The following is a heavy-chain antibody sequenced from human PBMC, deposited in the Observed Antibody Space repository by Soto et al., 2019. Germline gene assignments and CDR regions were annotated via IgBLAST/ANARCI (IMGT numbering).Heavy chain of an antibody. D-gene: IGHD1-26*01. CDR3: TRDQGGSYDSLFDP. Sequence: EVQVVESGGSLVQPGGSLRLSCSFTFSMYSMNWVRQAPGKGLEWVASISSGGDYIKYADSVKGRFTISRDNAKNSVSLQMNSLRVDDTAIYFCTRDQGGSYDSLFDPWGQGTLVTVSS. V-gene: IGHV3-21*04. CDR1: FTFSMYS. J-gene: IGHJ5*02. CDR2: ISSGGDYI.